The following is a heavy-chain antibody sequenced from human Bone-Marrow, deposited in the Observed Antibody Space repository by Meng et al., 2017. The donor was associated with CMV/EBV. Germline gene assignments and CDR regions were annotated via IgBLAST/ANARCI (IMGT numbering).Heavy chain of an antibody. V-gene: IGHV3-30*04. Sequence: GGSLRLSCAASGFIFSSYSIHWVRQAPGKGLEWVAAVSYDGGFKKYADSVKGRFTISRDNAKNSLYLQMNSLRAEDTAVYYCARDVKLMGAADYWGQGTLVTVSS. CDR3: ARDVKLMGAADY. J-gene: IGHJ4*02. D-gene: IGHD1-26*01. CDR2: VSYDGGFK. CDR1: GFIFSSYS.